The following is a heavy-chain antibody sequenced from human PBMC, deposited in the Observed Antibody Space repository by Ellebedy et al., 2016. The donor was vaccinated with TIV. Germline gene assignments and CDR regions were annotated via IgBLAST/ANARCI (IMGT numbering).Heavy chain of an antibody. D-gene: IGHD6-19*01. CDR3: ARELAVAEIYFDY. Sequence: SETLSLTXTVSGGSISSHYWTWIRQPPGKGQEWTGYIYYSGSTNYNPSLKSRVTISVDTSKNQFSLKLSSVTAADTAMYYCARELAVAEIYFDYWGQGTLVAVSS. CDR2: IYYSGST. V-gene: IGHV4-59*11. J-gene: IGHJ4*02. CDR1: GGSISSHY.